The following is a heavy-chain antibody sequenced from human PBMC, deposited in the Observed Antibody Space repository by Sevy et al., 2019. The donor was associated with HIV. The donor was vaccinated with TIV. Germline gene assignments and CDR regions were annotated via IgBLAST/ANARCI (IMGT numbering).Heavy chain of an antibody. J-gene: IGHJ6*02. D-gene: IGHD5-12*01. CDR1: GFTFGDYA. CDR2: IRSKAYGGTT. V-gene: IGHV3-49*03. Sequence: GGSLRLSCTASGFTFGDYAMSWFRQAPGKGLEWVGFIRSKAYGGTTEYAAYVKGRFTISRDDSKSIAYLQMNSLKTEDKAVYYCTRDHRGSGYAGYYYGMDVWGQGTTVTVSS. CDR3: TRDHRGSGYAGYYYGMDV.